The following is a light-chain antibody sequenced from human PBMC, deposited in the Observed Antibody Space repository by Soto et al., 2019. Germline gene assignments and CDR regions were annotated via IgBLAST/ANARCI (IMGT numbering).Light chain of an antibody. CDR2: VAS. CDR3: QKYDRAPWT. V-gene: IGKV1-27*01. J-gene: IGKJ1*01. Sequence: EIQMTQSPSSLSASVGDRVTITCRASQGISNYLAWYQQKPGKVPKLLIYVASTLQSGVPSRFSGSGSGTYFTLTISSLQPEDVATYYRQKYDRAPWTFGQGTKVEIK. CDR1: QGISNY.